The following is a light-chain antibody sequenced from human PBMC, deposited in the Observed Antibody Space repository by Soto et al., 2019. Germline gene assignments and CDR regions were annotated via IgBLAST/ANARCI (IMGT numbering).Light chain of an antibody. CDR3: QQRSNWPSS. J-gene: IGKJ4*01. Sequence: EVVLTQSPATLSLSPGERATLSCRASQSVSSYLAWYQQKPGQAPRLLIYDASNSATGIPARFSGSESGTDFTLTISSLEPEDFAIYYCQQRSNWPSSFGGGTKVEIK. CDR1: QSVSSY. V-gene: IGKV3-11*01. CDR2: DAS.